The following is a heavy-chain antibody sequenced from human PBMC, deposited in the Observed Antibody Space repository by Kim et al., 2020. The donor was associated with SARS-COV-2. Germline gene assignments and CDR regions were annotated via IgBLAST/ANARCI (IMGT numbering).Heavy chain of an antibody. V-gene: IGHV4-39*01. D-gene: IGHD3-22*01. Sequence: NPSIKSRVTRAVDTSKNQFSLKLSSVTAADTAVYYCARQNYDSSGPLLGYWGQGTLVTVSS. CDR3: ARQNYDSSGPLLGY. J-gene: IGHJ4*02.